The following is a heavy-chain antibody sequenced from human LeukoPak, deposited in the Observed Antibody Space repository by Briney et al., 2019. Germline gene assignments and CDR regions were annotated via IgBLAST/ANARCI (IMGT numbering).Heavy chain of an antibody. Sequence: SETLSLTWAVYGGSFSGYYWSWIRQPPGKGLEWIGEINHSGSTNYNPSLKSRVTISVDTSKNQFSLKLGSVHVADTAVYYCARGLYYDILTGYSPFDYWGQGTLVTVSS. CDR1: GGSFSGYY. V-gene: IGHV4-34*01. J-gene: IGHJ4*02. CDR3: ARGLYYDILTGYSPFDY. D-gene: IGHD3-9*01. CDR2: INHSGST.